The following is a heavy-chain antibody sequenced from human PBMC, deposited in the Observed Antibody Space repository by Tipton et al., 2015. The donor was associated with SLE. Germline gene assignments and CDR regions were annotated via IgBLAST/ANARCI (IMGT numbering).Heavy chain of an antibody. V-gene: IGHV4-59*08. D-gene: IGHD2-2*01. CDR2: ISYSGST. CDR3: ARCWEDIIVVPAAEDVWYFDL. CDR1: GGSISSYY. Sequence: TLSLTCTVSGGSISSYYWSWIRQPPGKGLEWIGYISYSGSTNYNPSLKSRVTISVDTSKNQFSLKLSSVTAADTAVYYCARCWEDIIVVPAAEDVWYFDLWGRGTLVTVSS. J-gene: IGHJ2*01.